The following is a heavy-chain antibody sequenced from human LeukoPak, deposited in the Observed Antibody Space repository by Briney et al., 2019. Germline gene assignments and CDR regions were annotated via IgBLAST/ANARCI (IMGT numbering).Heavy chain of an antibody. D-gene: IGHD6-13*01. J-gene: IGHJ4*02. CDR3: ALSMVAAAGDD. CDR2: IKPDGSEI. V-gene: IGHV3-7*01. CDR1: GFTFSSYW. Sequence: PGRSLRLSCAASGFTFSSYWMTWVRQAPGKGLEWVANIKPDGSEIYSVDSVKGRFTISRDNAKNSPYLQMNSLRVEDTAVYYCALSMVAAAGDDWGQGTLVTVSS.